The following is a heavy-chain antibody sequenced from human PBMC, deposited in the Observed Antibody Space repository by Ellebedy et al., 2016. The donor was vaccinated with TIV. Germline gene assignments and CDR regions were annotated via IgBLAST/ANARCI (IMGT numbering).Heavy chain of an antibody. CDR1: GFTFIIYS. CDR3: ARVEPFYCSSTSCKNLGSDY. J-gene: IGHJ4*02. CDR2: ISSSSRTI. Sequence: GGSLRLXCAASGFTFIIYSLNWVRQAPGKGLEWVSYISSSSRTIYYADSVKGRFTISRDNAKNSLYLQMNSLRAEDTAVYYCARVEPFYCSSTSCKNLGSDYWGQGTLVTVSS. D-gene: IGHD2-2*01. V-gene: IGHV3-48*01.